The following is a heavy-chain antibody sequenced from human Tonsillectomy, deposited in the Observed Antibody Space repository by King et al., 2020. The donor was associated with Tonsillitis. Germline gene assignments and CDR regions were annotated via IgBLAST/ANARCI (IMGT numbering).Heavy chain of an antibody. D-gene: IGHD1-26*01. J-gene: IGHJ3*02. V-gene: IGHV3-7*01. CDR2: IKPDGSVK. CDR1: GFTFSGSW. Sequence: VQLVESGGGLVQSGGSLRLSCAASGFTFSGSWMTWVRQAPGKGLEWVANIKPDGSVKSYVESVKDRFTISRDNAKNSLYLQMNSLRAEDTAVYYCVRDESPANSGIYYDAFYIWGQGTMVTVSS. CDR3: VRDESPANSGIYYDAFYI.